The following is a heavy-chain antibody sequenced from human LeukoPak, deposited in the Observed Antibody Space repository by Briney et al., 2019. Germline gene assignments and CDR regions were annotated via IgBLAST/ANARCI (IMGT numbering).Heavy chain of an antibody. CDR1: GFTFSNYD. CDR3: ARDLRRTIFGVVICYGMDV. Sequence: GGSLRLSCAASGFTFSNYDMTWVRQAPGKGLEWVSSISSSSTYIYYADSVKGRFTVSRDSAKNSLYLQMNSLRAEDTAVYYCARDLRRTIFGVVICYGMDVWGQGTTVTVSS. D-gene: IGHD3-3*01. V-gene: IGHV3-21*01. J-gene: IGHJ6*02. CDR2: ISSSSTYI.